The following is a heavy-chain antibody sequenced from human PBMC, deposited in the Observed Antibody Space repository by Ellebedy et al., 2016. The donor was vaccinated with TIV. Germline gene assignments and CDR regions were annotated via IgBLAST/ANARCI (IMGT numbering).Heavy chain of an antibody. CDR2: IYSGGST. CDR3: ARVRGEYYYYYGMDV. CDR1: GFTFSSYA. Sequence: GESLKISCAASGFTFSSYAMSWVRQAPGKGLEWVSVIYSGGSTYYADSVKGRFTISRDNSKNTLYLQMNSLRAEDTAVYYCARVRGEYYYYYGMDVWGQGTTVTVSS. V-gene: IGHV3-53*01. D-gene: IGHD3-10*01. J-gene: IGHJ6*02.